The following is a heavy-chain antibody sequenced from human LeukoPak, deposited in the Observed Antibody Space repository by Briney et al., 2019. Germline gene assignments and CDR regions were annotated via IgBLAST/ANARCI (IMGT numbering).Heavy chain of an antibody. CDR1: GGTFSSYA. J-gene: IGHJ6*04. CDR2: IIPIFGTA. CDR3: ARDPPHCSGGSCYSGYYGMDV. Sequence: ASVKVSCKASGGTFSSYAISWVRQAPGQGLEWMGGIIPIFGTANYAQKFQGRVTITADESTSTAYMELSSLRSEDTAVYYCARDPPHCSGGSCYSGYYGMDVWGKGTTVTVSS. V-gene: IGHV1-69*13. D-gene: IGHD2-15*01.